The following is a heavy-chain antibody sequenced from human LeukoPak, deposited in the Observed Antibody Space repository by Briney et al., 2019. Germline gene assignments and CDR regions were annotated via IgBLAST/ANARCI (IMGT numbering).Heavy chain of an antibody. CDR3: ATLRPRQQLVVDH. D-gene: IGHD6-13*01. V-gene: IGHV3-48*03. CDR1: GFTFSSYE. CDR2: ISGSGSTK. J-gene: IGHJ4*02. Sequence: GSLRLSCAASGFTFSSYEMHWVRQAPGKGPEWVSYISGSGSTKYYADSVKGRLTISRDNALNSLHLQMSSLRDEDTAVYYCATLRPRQQLVVDHWGQGTLVTVSS.